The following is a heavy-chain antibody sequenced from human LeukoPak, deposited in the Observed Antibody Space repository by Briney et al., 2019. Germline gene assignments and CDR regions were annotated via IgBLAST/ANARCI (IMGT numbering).Heavy chain of an antibody. V-gene: IGHV5-51*01. CDR1: GYSFTSYW. D-gene: IGHD3-9*01. Sequence: GESLKISCKGSGYSFTSYWIGWVRQMPGKGLEWMGIIYPGDSDTRYSPSFQGQVTISADKSISTAYLQWSSLKASDTAMYYCARLDYDILTGYPPPFDYWGQGTLVTRSS. CDR2: IYPGDSDT. J-gene: IGHJ4*02. CDR3: ARLDYDILTGYPPPFDY.